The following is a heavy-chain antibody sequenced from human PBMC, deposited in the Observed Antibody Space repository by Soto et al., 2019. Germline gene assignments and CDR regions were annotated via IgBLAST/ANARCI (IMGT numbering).Heavy chain of an antibody. D-gene: IGHD4-17*01. CDR3: AAPDKGDYWYFYL. Sequence: QMQLVQSGPEVKKPGTSVKVSCKASGFPFSRSAVQWVRQARGQRLEWIGGIVVGSGNTKYAQKFQERVTITRDRSTRTAYMELSSLRSEDKAVYYCAAPDKGDYWYFYLWGRGTVVTVSS. CDR1: GFPFSRSA. J-gene: IGHJ2*01. CDR2: IVVGSGNT. V-gene: IGHV1-58*01.